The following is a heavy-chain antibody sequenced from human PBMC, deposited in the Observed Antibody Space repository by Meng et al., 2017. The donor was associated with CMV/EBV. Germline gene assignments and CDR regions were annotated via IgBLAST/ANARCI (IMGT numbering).Heavy chain of an antibody. CDR3: ARTAVPPYYYDSSGYSMDV. Sequence: ASVRVSSRDSGNTFTAYYMHWVRRAPGQGLEWMGIINPSGGSTSYAQKFQGRVTMTGDTSTSTVYMELSSLRSEDTAVYYCARTAVPPYYYDSSGYSMDVWGQGTTVTVSS. J-gene: IGHJ6*02. D-gene: IGHD3-22*01. CDR2: INPSGGST. V-gene: IGHV1-46*01. CDR1: GNTFTAYY.